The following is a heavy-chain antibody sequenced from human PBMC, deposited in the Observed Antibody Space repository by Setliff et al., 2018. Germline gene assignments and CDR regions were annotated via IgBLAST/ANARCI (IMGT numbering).Heavy chain of an antibody. CDR2: INTGDDII. CDR1: RSTFSGDD. CDR3: ARLGPIKTPTQYDY. Sequence: PGGSLRLSCAGSRSTFSGDDMNWVRQAPGKGLEWISYINTGDDIIYYAASVKGRFTISRDNAKNSLFLQMNSLRADDTAVYFCARLGPIKTPTQYDYWGQGTLVTVSS. J-gene: IGHJ4*02. V-gene: IGHV3-48*03. D-gene: IGHD2-15*01.